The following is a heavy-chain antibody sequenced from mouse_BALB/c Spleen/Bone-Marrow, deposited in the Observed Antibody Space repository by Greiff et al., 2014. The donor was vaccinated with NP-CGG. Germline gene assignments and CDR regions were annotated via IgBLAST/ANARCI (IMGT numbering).Heavy chain of an antibody. CDR3: AAYYYGSSQFAY. J-gene: IGHJ3*01. CDR2: IDPANGNT. Sequence: EVKLMESGAELVKPGASVKLSCTASGFNIKDTYMHWVKQRPEQGLEWIGRIDPANGNTKYDQKFQGKATITADTSSNTAYLQLSSLTSEDTAVYYCAAYYYGSSQFAYWGQGTLVTVSA. D-gene: IGHD1-1*01. CDR1: GFNIKDTY. V-gene: IGHV14-3*02.